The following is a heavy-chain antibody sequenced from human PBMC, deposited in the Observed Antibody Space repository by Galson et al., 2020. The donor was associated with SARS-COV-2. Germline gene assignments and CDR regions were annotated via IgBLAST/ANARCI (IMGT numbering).Heavy chain of an antibody. CDR1: GFTFYKAW. Sequence: GSLRLSCAASGFTFYKAWMSWVRQAPGQGLEWVGRIKGKGDGGTVDYAAPAKGRFTISMDDSQTTLYLQMNSLKTEDTAVYYCTTDPGDSSGYSFGYWGQGTLVTVAS. V-gene: IGHV3-15*01. CDR2: IKGKGDGGTV. CDR3: TTDPGDSSGYSFGY. D-gene: IGHD3-22*01. J-gene: IGHJ4*02.